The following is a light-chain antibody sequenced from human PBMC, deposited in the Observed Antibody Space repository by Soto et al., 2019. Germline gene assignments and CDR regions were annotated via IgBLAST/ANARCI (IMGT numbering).Light chain of an antibody. V-gene: IGKV3-20*01. J-gene: IGKJ1*01. CDR3: QQYGSSPWS. CDR1: QSVSSSY. Sequence: EIVLTQSPGTLSLSPGERATLSCRASQSVSSSYLAWYQQKPGQAPRLLIYGASSRATGIPDRFSGSGSGTEFTLTISRLEPEDFAVYYCQQYGSSPWSFDQGTKVEIK. CDR2: GAS.